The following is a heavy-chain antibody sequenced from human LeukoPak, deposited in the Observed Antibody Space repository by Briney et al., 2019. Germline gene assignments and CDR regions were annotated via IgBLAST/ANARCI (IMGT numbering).Heavy chain of an antibody. Sequence: PGGSLRLSCAASGFTFSSYWMSWVRRAPGKGLEWVANIKQDGSEKYYVDSVKGRFTISRDNAKNSLYLQMNSLRAEDTAVYYCARISGSGSIYSYFDYWGQGTLVTVSS. V-gene: IGHV3-7*01. CDR3: ARISGSGSIYSYFDY. J-gene: IGHJ4*02. CDR2: IKQDGSEK. CDR1: GFTFSSYW. D-gene: IGHD3-10*01.